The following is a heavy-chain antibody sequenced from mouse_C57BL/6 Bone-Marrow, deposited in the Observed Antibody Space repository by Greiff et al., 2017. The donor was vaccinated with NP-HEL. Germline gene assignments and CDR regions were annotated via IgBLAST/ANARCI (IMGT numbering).Heavy chain of an antibody. D-gene: IGHD2-3*01. Sequence: EVQLQQSGAELVKPGASVKLSCTASGFNIKDYYMHWVKQRTEQGLEWIGRIDPEDGETKYAPKFQGKATMTADTSSNTAYLQLSSLTSEDTAVYYCARWEDGYPYAMDYWGQGTSVTVSS. CDR3: ARWEDGYPYAMDY. CDR2: IDPEDGET. V-gene: IGHV14-2*01. J-gene: IGHJ4*01. CDR1: GFNIKDYY.